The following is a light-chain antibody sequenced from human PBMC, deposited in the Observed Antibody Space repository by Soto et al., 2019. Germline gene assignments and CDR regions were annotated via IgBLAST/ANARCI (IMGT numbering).Light chain of an antibody. J-gene: IGKJ4*01. CDR2: DAS. CDR3: QQYNSYPL. V-gene: IGKV1-5*01. Sequence: DIQMTQSPSTLSASVGDRVTITCRASQSISSWLAWYQQKPGKAPKLLIYDASSLESGVPSRFSGSGSGTEFTLTISRLQPDDFATYYCQQYNSYPLFGGGTKVEIK. CDR1: QSISSW.